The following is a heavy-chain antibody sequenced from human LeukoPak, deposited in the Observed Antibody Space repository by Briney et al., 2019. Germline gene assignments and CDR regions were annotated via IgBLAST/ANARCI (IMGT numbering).Heavy chain of an antibody. CDR1: GVTFSPYT. CDR2: ISNDGGYI. V-gene: IGHV3-30*04. Sequence: PGRSLRLSCAASGVTFSPYTMHWFRQAPGKGLEWVAVISNDGGYINYADSVRGRFTISRDNSKNTPYLQMNSLRAEDTAVYYCARERASCYFDYWGQGTLVTVSS. D-gene: IGHD2-2*01. CDR3: ARERASCYFDY. J-gene: IGHJ4*02.